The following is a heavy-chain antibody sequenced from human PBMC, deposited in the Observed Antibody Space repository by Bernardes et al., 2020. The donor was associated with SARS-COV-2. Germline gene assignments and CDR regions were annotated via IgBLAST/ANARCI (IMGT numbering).Heavy chain of an antibody. CDR2: IYYSGST. V-gene: IGHV4-59*08. CDR3: SRLDYCGGDCYFFDY. CDR1: GGSISSYY. J-gene: IGHJ4*02. D-gene: IGHD2-21*02. Sequence: SETLSLTCTVSGGSISSYYWSWIRQPPGKGLEWIGYIYYSGSTNYNPSLKSRVTISVDTSKNQFSLKLSSVPAADTAVYYCSRLDYCGGDCYFFDYWGQGTLVTVSS.